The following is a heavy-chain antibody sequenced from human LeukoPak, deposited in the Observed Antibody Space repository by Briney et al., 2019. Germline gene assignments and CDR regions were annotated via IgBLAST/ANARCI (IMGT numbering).Heavy chain of an antibody. V-gene: IGHV3-23*01. D-gene: IGHD5-18*01. CDR3: AKDPLSGYSYGPNYYGMDV. CDR2: ISGSGGST. CDR1: GFTFSSYG. J-gene: IGHJ6*02. Sequence: GGSLRLSCAASGFTFSSYGMRWVRQAPGKGLEWVSAISGSGGSTYYADSVKGRFTISRDNSKNTLYLQMNSLRAEDTAVYYCAKDPLSGYSYGPNYYGMDVWGQGTTVTVSS.